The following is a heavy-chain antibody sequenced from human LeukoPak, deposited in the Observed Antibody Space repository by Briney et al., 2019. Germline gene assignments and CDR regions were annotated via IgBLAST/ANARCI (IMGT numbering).Heavy chain of an antibody. V-gene: IGHV1-69*13. CDR2: IIPIFGTA. Sequence: SVKVSCKASGGTFSSYAISWVRQAPGQGLEWMGGIIPIFGTANYAQKFQGRVTITADESTSTAYVELSSLRSEDTAVYYCARGREYCSSTSCPFGYWGQGTLVTVSS. D-gene: IGHD2-2*01. CDR3: ARGREYCSSTSCPFGY. CDR1: GGTFSSYA. J-gene: IGHJ4*02.